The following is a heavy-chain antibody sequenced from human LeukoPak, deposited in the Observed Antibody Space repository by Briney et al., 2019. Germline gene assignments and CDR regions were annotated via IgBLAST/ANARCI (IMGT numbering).Heavy chain of an antibody. CDR3: ATVAYDFWSGYYNHFDY. V-gene: IGHV1-18*01. CDR2: ISAYNGNT. D-gene: IGHD3-3*01. J-gene: IGHJ4*02. Sequence: GASVKVSCKASGYTFTSYGISWVRQAPGQGLEWMGCISAYNGNTNYAQKLQGRVTMTRDTSISTAYMELSRLRSDDTAVYYCATVAYDFWSGYYNHFDYWGQGTLVTVSS. CDR1: GYTFTSYG.